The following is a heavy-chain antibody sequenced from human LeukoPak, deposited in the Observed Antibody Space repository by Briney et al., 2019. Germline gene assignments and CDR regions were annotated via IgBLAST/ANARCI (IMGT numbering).Heavy chain of an antibody. J-gene: IGHJ4*02. CDR3: ARDRGSPNVYVWGNYFDS. Sequence: SVKVSCKASGGTLSSYAISWVRQAPGQGLEWMGGIIPIFGTANYAQKFQGRVTITADESTSTAYMELSSLRSEDTAVYYCARDRGSPNVYVWGNYFDSWGQGTLVTVSS. CDR2: IIPIFGTA. V-gene: IGHV1-69*01. CDR1: GGTLSSYA. D-gene: IGHD3-16*01.